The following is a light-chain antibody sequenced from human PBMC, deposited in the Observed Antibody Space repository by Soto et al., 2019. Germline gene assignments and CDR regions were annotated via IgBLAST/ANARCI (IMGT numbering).Light chain of an antibody. J-gene: IGKJ4*01. Sequence: DIVLTQSPATLSLSPGERATLSCRTSQSVKTFLVWYQQKPGQAPRLLMYDASNRATGVPARFSGSGSGTDFTLTISSLEPEDFAVYYCQQRINWPLTFGGGTKVEIK. CDR2: DAS. CDR3: QQRINWPLT. CDR1: QSVKTF. V-gene: IGKV3-11*01.